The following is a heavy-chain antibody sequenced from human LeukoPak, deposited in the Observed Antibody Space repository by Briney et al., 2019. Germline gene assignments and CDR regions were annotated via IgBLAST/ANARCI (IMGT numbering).Heavy chain of an antibody. J-gene: IGHJ4*02. CDR3: ARAGHYYFDY. CDR1: GFTFSPYW. CDR2: IKPDGSGQ. D-gene: IGHD2-21*02. V-gene: IGHV3-7*01. Sequence: GGSLRLSCAASGFTFSPYWMTWVRQAPGKGLEWVANIKPDGSGQYYVDSVKGRFTISRDNAKNSLYLQMNSLRAEDTAVYYCARAGHYYFDYWGQGTLVTVSS.